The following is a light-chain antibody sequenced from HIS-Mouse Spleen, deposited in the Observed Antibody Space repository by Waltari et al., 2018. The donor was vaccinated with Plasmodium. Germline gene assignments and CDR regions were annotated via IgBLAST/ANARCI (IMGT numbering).Light chain of an antibody. CDR2: EVS. CDR3: SSYADSNNLV. J-gene: IGLJ2*01. CDR1: SSSVCGYTY. Sequence: QSALTQPPSASGSPGQPATISCTGTSSSVCGYTYVPWYQQHPRKAPKLMIDEVSKRPSGVPDRFSGSKSGNTASLTVSGLQAEDEADYYCSSYADSNNLVFGGGTKLTVL. V-gene: IGLV2-8*01.